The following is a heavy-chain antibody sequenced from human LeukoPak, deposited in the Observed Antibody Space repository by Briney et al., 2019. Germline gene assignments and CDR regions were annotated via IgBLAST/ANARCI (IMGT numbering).Heavy chain of an antibody. D-gene: IGHD2-15*01. CDR3: ARWVAFFDY. Sequence: SETLSLTCTVSGDSISNYYWSWIRQPAGKGLEWIGRIDISGTTNYNPSLKSRFTMSVDTSQNQFSLKLSSVTAADTAVYYCARWVAFFDYWGQGTLVTVSS. CDR2: IDISGTT. V-gene: IGHV4-4*07. J-gene: IGHJ4*02. CDR1: GDSISNYY.